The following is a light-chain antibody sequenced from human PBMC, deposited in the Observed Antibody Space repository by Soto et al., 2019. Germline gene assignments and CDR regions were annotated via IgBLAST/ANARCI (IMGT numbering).Light chain of an antibody. Sequence: EIVLTQSPGTLSLSPGERATLSCRASPSVSGSNLAWYQQKPGQAPRLVIYGASSRATGIPDRFSGSGSGTGFVGKECRLVPVDSMVYPCQQSGSFGEGTKVDIK. CDR2: GAS. V-gene: IGKV3-20*01. J-gene: IGKJ1*01. CDR3: QQSGS. CDR1: PSVSGSN.